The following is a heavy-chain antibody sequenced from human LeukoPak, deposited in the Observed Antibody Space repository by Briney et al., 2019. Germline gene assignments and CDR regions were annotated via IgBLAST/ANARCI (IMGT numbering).Heavy chain of an antibody. CDR2: ISSSSSII. V-gene: IGHV3-48*02. CDR1: GFTFSSYT. Sequence: PGGSLRLSCAASGFTFSSYTMNWVRQAPGKGLEWVSYISSSSSIIYYADTVKGRFSTSRDNAKKSLYLQMNSLRDEDTAVCYCARSASEVVVPAATYFRSGYPYYFDYWGQGTLVPVSA. D-gene: IGHD2-2*01. CDR3: ARSASEVVVPAATYFRSGYPYYFDY. J-gene: IGHJ4*02.